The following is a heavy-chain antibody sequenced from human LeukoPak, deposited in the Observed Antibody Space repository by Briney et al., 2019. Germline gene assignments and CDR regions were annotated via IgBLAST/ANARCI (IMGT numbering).Heavy chain of an antibody. J-gene: IGHJ3*02. V-gene: IGHV3-21*01. CDR2: INSDSNYI. CDR1: GFTFGDYA. CDR3: AVAYYYGSGDAFDI. Sequence: GGSLRLSCTASGFTFGDYAMSWVRQAPGKGLEWVSSINSDSNYIYYADSVQGRFTISRDNAKNSLYLQMNSLRAEDTAVYYCAVAYYYGSGDAFDIWGQGTKVTVSS. D-gene: IGHD3-10*01.